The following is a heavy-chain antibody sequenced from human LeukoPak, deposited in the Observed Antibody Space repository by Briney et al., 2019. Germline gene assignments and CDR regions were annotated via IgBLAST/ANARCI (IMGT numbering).Heavy chain of an antibody. CDR1: GYSISSGYY. Sequence: PSETLSLTCAVSGYSISSGYYWGWIRQPPGKGLEWIGSIYHSGSTYYNPSLKSRVTISVDTSKNQFSLKLSSVTAADTAVYYCARRHQGGWFDAFDIWGQGTMVTVSS. CDR2: IYHSGST. V-gene: IGHV4-38-2*01. J-gene: IGHJ3*02. D-gene: IGHD2-15*01. CDR3: ARRHQGGWFDAFDI.